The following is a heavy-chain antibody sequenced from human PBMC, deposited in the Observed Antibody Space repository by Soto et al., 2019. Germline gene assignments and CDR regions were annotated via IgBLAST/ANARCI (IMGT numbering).Heavy chain of an antibody. CDR3: ARTWGSTNDY. J-gene: IGHJ4*02. CDR1: GYTFSTYA. D-gene: IGHD3-16*01. CDR2: INPGNSNT. Sequence: ASVKVSCKASGYTFSTYAVHWVRQAPGQRPEWMGWINPGNSNTKYSQKLQGRVTMTTDTSTSTAYMELRSLRSDDTAVYYCARTWGSTNDYWGRGTLVTVSS. V-gene: IGHV1-3*01.